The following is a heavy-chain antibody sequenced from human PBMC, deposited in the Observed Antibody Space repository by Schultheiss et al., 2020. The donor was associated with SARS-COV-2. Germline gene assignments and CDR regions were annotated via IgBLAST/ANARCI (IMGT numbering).Heavy chain of an antibody. CDR1: GGSISSGGYY. CDR2: INHSGST. V-gene: IGHV4-39*07. Sequence: SETLSLTCTVSGGSISSGGYYWSWIRQPPGKGLEWIGEINHSGSTNYNPSLKSLVTISVDKSKNQFSLKLSSVTAADTAVYYCARDSSSWGQDYYYYGMDVWGQGTTVTVSS. J-gene: IGHJ6*02. D-gene: IGHD6-13*01. CDR3: ARDSSSWGQDYYYYGMDV.